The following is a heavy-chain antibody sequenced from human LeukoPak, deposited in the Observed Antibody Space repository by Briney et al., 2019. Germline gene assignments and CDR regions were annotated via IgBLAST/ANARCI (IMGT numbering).Heavy chain of an antibody. CDR2: ISTYNGNT. Sequence: GASVKVSCKASGSTFTSFGIRWVRQAPGQGLEWMGWISTYNGNTNYAQKVQGRVTLTTDTSTSTAYMELRNLRSDDTAVYYCASDLSNDSRGYAGYWGQGTLVTVSS. CDR1: GSTFTSFG. D-gene: IGHD3-22*01. CDR3: ASDLSNDSRGYAGY. J-gene: IGHJ4*02. V-gene: IGHV1-18*01.